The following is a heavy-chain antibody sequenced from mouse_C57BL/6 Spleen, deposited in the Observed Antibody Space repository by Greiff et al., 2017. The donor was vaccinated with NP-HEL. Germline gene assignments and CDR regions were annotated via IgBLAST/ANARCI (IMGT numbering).Heavy chain of an antibody. V-gene: IGHV1-9*01. Sequence: QVQLKQSGAELMKPGASVKLSCKATGYTFTGYWIEWVKQRPGHGLEWIGEILPGSGSTNYNEKLKGKATFTAATSSNTAYMQLSSLTTEDSAIYYCARGTTVVAQYYYAMDYWGQGTSVTVSS. CDR3: ARGTTVVAQYYYAMDY. CDR2: ILPGSGST. D-gene: IGHD1-1*01. CDR1: GYTFTGYW. J-gene: IGHJ4*01.